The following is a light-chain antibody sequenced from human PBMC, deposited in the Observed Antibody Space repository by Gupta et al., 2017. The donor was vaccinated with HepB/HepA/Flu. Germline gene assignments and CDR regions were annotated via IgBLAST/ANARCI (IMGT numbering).Light chain of an antibody. V-gene: IGKV4-1*01. CDR1: QSVLYSSNNKNY. CDR3: QQYYSTPLT. CDR2: WAS. J-gene: IGKJ1*01. Sequence: DIVMTQSPDSLSVSLGERATINCKSSQSVLYSSNNKNYLAWYQQKPGQPPKLLIYWASTRESGVPDRFSGRGSGTEFTLTISSLQAEDVAVYYCQQYYSTPLTFGQGTKVESK.